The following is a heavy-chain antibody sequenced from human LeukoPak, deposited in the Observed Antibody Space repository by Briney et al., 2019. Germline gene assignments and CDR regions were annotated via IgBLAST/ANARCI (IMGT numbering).Heavy chain of an antibody. CDR2: IIPIFGTA. D-gene: IGHD6-19*01. V-gene: IGHV1-69*05. CDR3: AREEADFSGYSSGWKVPTGFDP. Sequence: VASVKVSCKASGGTFSSYAISWVRQAPGQGLEWMGGIIPIFGTANYAQKFQGRVTITTDESTSTAYMELSSLRSEDTAVYYCAREEADFSGYSSGWKVPTGFDPWGQGTLVTVSS. J-gene: IGHJ5*02. CDR1: GGTFSSYA.